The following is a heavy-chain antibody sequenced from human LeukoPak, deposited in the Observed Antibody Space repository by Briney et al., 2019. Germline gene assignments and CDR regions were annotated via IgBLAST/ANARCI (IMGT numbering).Heavy chain of an antibody. J-gene: IGHJ2*01. CDR2: IYSGGST. Sequence: PGGSLRLSCAASGFTVSSNYMSWVRQAPGKGLEWVSVIYSGGSTHYADSVKGRFTISRDNSKNTLYLQMNSLRAEDTAVYYCAREIRDWYFDLWGRGTLVTVSS. CDR3: AREIRDWYFDL. CDR1: GFTVSSNY. D-gene: IGHD3-10*01. V-gene: IGHV3-53*01.